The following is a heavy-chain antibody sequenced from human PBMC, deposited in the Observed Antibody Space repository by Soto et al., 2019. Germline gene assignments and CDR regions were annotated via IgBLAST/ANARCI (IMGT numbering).Heavy chain of an antibody. Sequence: EVQLVESGGGLIQPGGSLRLSCAASGFTVSSNYMSWVRQAPGKGLEWVSVIYSGGSTYYADFVKGRFTISRDNSKNTLYLQMNSLRAEDTAVYYCAREGSHSGYDWNFDYWGQGTLVTVSS. D-gene: IGHD5-12*01. CDR2: IYSGGST. CDR3: AREGSHSGYDWNFDY. V-gene: IGHV3-53*01. CDR1: GFTVSSNY. J-gene: IGHJ4*02.